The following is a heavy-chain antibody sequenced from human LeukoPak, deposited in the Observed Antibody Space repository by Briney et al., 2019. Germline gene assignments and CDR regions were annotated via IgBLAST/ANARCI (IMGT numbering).Heavy chain of an antibody. D-gene: IGHD2-15*01. CDR3: AKEKRYCSGGSCFSAYYYYYGMDV. CDR2: ISSSDDIT. Sequence: GGSLRLSCVASGFSFTHNVMAWVRQTPGKGLEWVSAISSSDDITYYADSVKGRFTISRDNLKNTLYLQMNSLRAEDTAVYYCAKEKRYCSGGSCFSAYYYYYGMDVWGQGTTVTVSS. V-gene: IGHV3-23*01. CDR1: GFSFTHNV. J-gene: IGHJ6*02.